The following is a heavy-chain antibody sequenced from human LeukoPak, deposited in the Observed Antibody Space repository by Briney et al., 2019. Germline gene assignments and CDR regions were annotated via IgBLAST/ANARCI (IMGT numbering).Heavy chain of an antibody. CDR2: IYYSGST. D-gene: IGHD6-6*01. Sequence: KPSETLSLTCTVSGGSISTYYWSWIRQPPGKGLEWLGYIYYSGSTNYDASLKSRVTISVDTSKNQFSLKLSSVTAADTAVYYCARHRYSSSSLNWFDPWGQGTLVTVSS. CDR1: GGSISTYY. CDR3: ARHRYSSSSLNWFDP. V-gene: IGHV4-59*08. J-gene: IGHJ5*02.